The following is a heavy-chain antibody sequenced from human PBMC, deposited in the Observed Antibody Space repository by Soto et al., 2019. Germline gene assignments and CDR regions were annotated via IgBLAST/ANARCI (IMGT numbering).Heavy chain of an antibody. Sequence: GGSLQISCRGSGYDFNTNWFGCVRQLPGKGLEWVGIMYPGDSDTRYNPSLQGHVTLSADVTVSTAFLQWRSLKTSDTGMYFCARLPRDCNKTSCYYAEHWGDGTQVTVSS. J-gene: IGHJ4*01. CDR2: MYPGDSDT. CDR1: GYDFNTNW. V-gene: IGHV5-51*01. CDR3: ARLPRDCNKTSCYYAEH. D-gene: IGHD2-2*01.